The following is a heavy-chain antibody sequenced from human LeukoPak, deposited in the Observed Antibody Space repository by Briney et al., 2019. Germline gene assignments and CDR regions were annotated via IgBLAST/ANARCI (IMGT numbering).Heavy chain of an antibody. CDR3: ARGGYNWNYVIAYNWFDP. J-gene: IGHJ5*02. CDR2: IIPIFGTA. Sequence: SVKVSCKASGGTFSSYAISWVRQAPGQGLERMGGIIPIFGTANYAQKFQGRVTITTDESTSTAYMELSSLRSEDTAVYYCARGGYNWNYVIAYNWFDPWGQGTLVTVSS. CDR1: GGTFSSYA. V-gene: IGHV1-69*05. D-gene: IGHD1-7*01.